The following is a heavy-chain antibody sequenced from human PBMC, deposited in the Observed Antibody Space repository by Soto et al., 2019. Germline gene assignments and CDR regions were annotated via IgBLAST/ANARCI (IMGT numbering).Heavy chain of an antibody. CDR3: GRGSGLNWFDA. D-gene: IGHD3-10*01. J-gene: IGHJ5*02. CDR2: INGGNGNT. Sequence: QVQLVQSGAEVKKPGASVKVSCKASGYTFINYAMHWVRQAPGQRLEWMGWINGGNGNTKYSQKFQARDTITRDTTASTAYMELSSLKAEDTAVYDCGRGSGLNWFDAWGQGTLVTVSS. V-gene: IGHV1-3*01. CDR1: GYTFINYA.